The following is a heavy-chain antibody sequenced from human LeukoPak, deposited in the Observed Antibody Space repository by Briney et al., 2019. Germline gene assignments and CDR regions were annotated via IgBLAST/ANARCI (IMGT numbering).Heavy chain of an antibody. V-gene: IGHV4-59*01. CDR3: ARGVAATDY. D-gene: IGHD6-19*01. J-gene: IGHJ4*02. CDR1: GGSISSYY. CDR2: IYYGGST. Sequence: SETLSLTCTVSGGSISSYYWSWIRQPPGKGLEWIGYIYYGGSTNYNPSLKSRVTISVDTSKNQFSLKLSSVTAADTAVYYCARGVAATDYWGQGTLVTVSS.